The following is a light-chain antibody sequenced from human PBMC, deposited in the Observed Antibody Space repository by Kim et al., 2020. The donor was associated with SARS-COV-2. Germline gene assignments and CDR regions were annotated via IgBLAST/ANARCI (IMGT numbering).Light chain of an antibody. Sequence: QCVTISCTRTSRDVGGYNYVSWYQQHPGKAPKLMIYDVSKRPSGVSNRFSGSKSGNTASLTISGLQAEDEADYYCSSYTSSSTFYVFGTGTKVTVL. CDR2: DVS. CDR1: SRDVGGYNY. CDR3: SSYTSSSTFYV. J-gene: IGLJ1*01. V-gene: IGLV2-14*04.